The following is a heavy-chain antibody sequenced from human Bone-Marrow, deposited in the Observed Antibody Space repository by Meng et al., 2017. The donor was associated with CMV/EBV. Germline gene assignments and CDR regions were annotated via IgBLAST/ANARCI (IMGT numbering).Heavy chain of an antibody. J-gene: IGHJ4*02. CDR2: IYYSGST. D-gene: IGHD2-2*01. Sequence: GSLRLSCAVYGGSFSGYYWSWIRQPPGKGLEWIGYIYYSGSTNYNPSLKSRVTISVDTSKNQFSLKLSSVTAADTAVYYCARTLGYCSSTSWYLPAYFDYWGQGTLVTVSS. CDR3: ARTLGYCSSTSWYLPAYFDY. CDR1: GGSFSGYY. V-gene: IGHV4-59*01.